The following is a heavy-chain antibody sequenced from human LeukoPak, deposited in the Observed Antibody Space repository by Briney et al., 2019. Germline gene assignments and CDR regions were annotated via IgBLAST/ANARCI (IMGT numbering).Heavy chain of an antibody. CDR1: GLTFSSYA. CDR2: ISGSGGST. Sequence: GGSLRLSCAASGLTFSSYAMSWVRQAPGKGLEWVSAISGSGGSTYYADSVKGRFTISRDNSKNTLYLQMNSLRAEDTAVYYCAKARSGIAVAASTYWGQGTLVTVSS. V-gene: IGHV3-23*01. J-gene: IGHJ4*02. D-gene: IGHD6-19*01. CDR3: AKARSGIAVAASTY.